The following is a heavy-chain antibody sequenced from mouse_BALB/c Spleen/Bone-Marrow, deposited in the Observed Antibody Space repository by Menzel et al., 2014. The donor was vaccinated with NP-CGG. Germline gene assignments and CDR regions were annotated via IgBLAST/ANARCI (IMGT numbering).Heavy chain of an antibody. D-gene: IGHD2-5*01. CDR3: SRNSNYSFDF. CDR1: GLTFSDYA. V-gene: IGHV5-9-4*01. CDR2: ISNGGNYT. Sequence: DVMLVESGGALVKPGGSLKLSCAASGLTFSDYAMSWVRQSPEKRLEWVAEISNGGNYTYYPDTVTGRFTISRDNAKNTLYLEMSSLRSEDTAMYYCSRNSNYSFDFWGQGTTLTVSS. J-gene: IGHJ2*01.